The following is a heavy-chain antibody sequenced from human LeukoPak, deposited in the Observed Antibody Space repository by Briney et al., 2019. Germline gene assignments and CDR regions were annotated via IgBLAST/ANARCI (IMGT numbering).Heavy chain of an antibody. CDR2: ISYDGSNK. CDR1: GFTFSSYA. CDR3: ARDPAVRGVIILGY. Sequence: GGSLRLSCAASGFTFSSYAMHWVRQAPGKGLEWVAVISYDGSNKYYADSVKGRFTISRDNSKSTLYLQMNSLRAEDTAVYYCARDPAVRGVIILGYWGQGTLVTVSS. D-gene: IGHD3-10*01. J-gene: IGHJ4*02. V-gene: IGHV3-30*04.